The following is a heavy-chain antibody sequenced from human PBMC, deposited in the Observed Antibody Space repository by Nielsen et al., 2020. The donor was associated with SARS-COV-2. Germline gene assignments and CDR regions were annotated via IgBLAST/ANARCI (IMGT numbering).Heavy chain of an antibody. V-gene: IGHV3-33*01. Sequence: GGSLRLSCAASGFTFSSYGMHWVRQAPGKGLEWVAVIWYDGSNKYKADSVKGQVTISRDNSKNTLYMQMNSLRAEDTAIYSCAGDGGGGYDIREGFEYWGQGTLVTVSS. J-gene: IGHJ4*02. CDR3: AGDGGGGYDIREGFEY. CDR1: GFTFSSYG. CDR2: IWYDGSNK. D-gene: IGHD3-9*01.